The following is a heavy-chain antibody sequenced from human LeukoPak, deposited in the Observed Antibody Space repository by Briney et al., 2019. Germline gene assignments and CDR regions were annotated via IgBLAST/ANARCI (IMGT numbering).Heavy chain of an antibody. Sequence: ASVKVSCKASGGTSSTYTITWVRQAPGQGLEWMGGIIPIFRTPNYAQKFQGRVTITTDESTSTAYMELSSLKSEDTAIYNCARVDRYYFYLDVWGKGTTVTVSS. CDR3: ARVDRYYFYLDV. CDR2: IIPIFRTP. V-gene: IGHV1-69*05. J-gene: IGHJ6*03. CDR1: GGTSSTYT.